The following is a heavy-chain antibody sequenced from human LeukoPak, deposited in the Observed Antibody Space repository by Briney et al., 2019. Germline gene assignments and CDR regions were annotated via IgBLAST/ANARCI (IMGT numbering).Heavy chain of an antibody. V-gene: IGHV3-21*01. J-gene: IGHJ6*04. Sequence: PGGSLRLSCAASGVTCSSYSMSWVRQAPGKELEWFSSISSRSTYIYHADSVKGRFTISRDNAKNSLFLQMNSLRAEATAVYFCAKSTRAVMAMMDVWGKGTTVTVSS. CDR1: GVTCSSYS. CDR3: AKSTRAVMAMMDV. CDR2: ISSRSTYI. D-gene: IGHD3-16*01.